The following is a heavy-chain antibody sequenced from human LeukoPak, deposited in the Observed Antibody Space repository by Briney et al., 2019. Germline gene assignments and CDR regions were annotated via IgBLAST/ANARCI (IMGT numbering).Heavy chain of an antibody. CDR2: SSDRT. D-gene: IGHD1-14*01. J-gene: IGHJ4*02. CDR3: ATTRGPSNRYFDY. V-gene: IGHV3-23*01. CDR1: GFAFSNYA. Sequence: PGGSLRLSCVTSGFAFSNYAMTWVRQAPGKGLEWVSISSDRTYYADSVQGRFTIFRDPSKSTLYLQMSSLRAADTAIYYCATTRGPSNRYFDYWGQGILVTVSS.